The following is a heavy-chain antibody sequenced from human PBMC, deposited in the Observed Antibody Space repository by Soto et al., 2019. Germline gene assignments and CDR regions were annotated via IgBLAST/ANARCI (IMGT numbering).Heavy chain of an antibody. CDR1: GGSISSGGYY. Sequence: SETLSLTCTVSGGSISSGGYYWSWIRQHPGKGLEWIGYIYYSGSTYYNPSLKSRVTISVDTSKNQFSLKLSSVTAADTAVYCCARGGGSGYPYWGQGTLVTVSS. CDR2: IYYSGST. V-gene: IGHV4-31*03. J-gene: IGHJ4*02. CDR3: ARGGGSGYPY. D-gene: IGHD3-22*01.